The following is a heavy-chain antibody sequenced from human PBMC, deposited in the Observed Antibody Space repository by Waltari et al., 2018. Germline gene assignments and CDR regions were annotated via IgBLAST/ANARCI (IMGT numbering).Heavy chain of an antibody. CDR3: ARHCGGDCLHWYFDL. D-gene: IGHD2-21*01. Sequence: ELQLVESGGGLLQPAGSLRLPGAASGFSVNNTHMSWVRPAPGKGLEWVSIIYSRGATYYAESVKGRFTISRDNSNTLYLQMRSLRTEDTAVYYCARHCGGDCLHWYFDLWGRGTLVTVSS. CDR2: IYSRGAT. J-gene: IGHJ2*01. V-gene: IGHV3-66*02. CDR1: GFSVNNTH.